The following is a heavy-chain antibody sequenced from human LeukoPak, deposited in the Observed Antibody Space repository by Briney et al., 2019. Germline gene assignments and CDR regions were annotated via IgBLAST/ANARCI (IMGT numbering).Heavy chain of an antibody. CDR2: IYHSGST. Sequence: PSETLSLTCTVSGYSISSGYYWDWIRQPPGKGLEWIGGIYHSGSTYYNPSLKSRVTISVDTSKNHFSLKLSSVTAADTALYFCARADYSSSWSHYYYYMDVWGTGTTVTVSS. J-gene: IGHJ6*03. D-gene: IGHD6-13*01. CDR3: ARADYSSSWSHYYYYMDV. V-gene: IGHV4-38-2*02. CDR1: GYSISSGYY.